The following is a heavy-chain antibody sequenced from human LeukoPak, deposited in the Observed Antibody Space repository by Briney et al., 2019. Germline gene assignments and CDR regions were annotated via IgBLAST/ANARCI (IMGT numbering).Heavy chain of an antibody. CDR2: ISGSGGTT. Sequence: GGSLRLSCAASGFTFSSFAMSWVRQAPGKGLEWVSAISGSGGTTYYADSVKGRFTISRDNSKNTLYLQMNSLRAEDTAVYYCARGREQQLDEAYYFDYWGQGTLVTVSS. CDR3: ARGREQQLDEAYYFDY. CDR1: GFTFSSFA. J-gene: IGHJ4*02. D-gene: IGHD6-13*01. V-gene: IGHV3-23*01.